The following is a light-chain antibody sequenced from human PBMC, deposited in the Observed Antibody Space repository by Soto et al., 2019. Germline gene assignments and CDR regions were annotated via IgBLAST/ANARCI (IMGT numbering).Light chain of an antibody. V-gene: IGLV2-14*01. CDR1: SSDIGTYHY. CDR3: VAYTGTNTPDV. CDR2: QIT. Sequence: QSVLTQPASVSGSPGQSITISCTGTSSDIGTYHYVSWYQQHPGKAPKLMIYQITDRPSGVSNRFSGSKSGNTASLTISGLQAEDEADYYCVAYTGTNTPDVFGTGTKLTVL. J-gene: IGLJ1*01.